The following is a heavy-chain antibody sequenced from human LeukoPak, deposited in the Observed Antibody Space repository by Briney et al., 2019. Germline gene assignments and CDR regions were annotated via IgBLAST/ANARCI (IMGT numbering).Heavy chain of an antibody. CDR3: ARQQDTTNPGY. CDR1: GVTVSSNY. J-gene: IGHJ4*02. D-gene: IGHD5-18*01. Sequence: PGGSLRLSCAASGVTVSSNYMNWVRQAPGKGLEWASIIYSGGNTYYADSVKGRFTISRDNSKNTLYLQMNGLRAEDTAVYYCARQQDTTNPGYWGQGTLVTVSS. CDR2: IYSGGNT. V-gene: IGHV3-66*04.